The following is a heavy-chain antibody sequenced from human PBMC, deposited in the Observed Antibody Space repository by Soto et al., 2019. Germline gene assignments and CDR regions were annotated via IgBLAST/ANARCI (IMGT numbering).Heavy chain of an antibody. J-gene: IGHJ6*03. D-gene: IGHD2-15*01. V-gene: IGHV3-64*01. CDR3: VRVGGYCSGGSCSDYMDV. Sequence: GGSLRLSCAASGFTFSSYAMHWVRQAPGKGLEYVSGINSNGGSTYYANSVNGRCTISRDNSKNTLYFQMGSLRAEDMAVYYCVRVGGYCSGGSCSDYMDVWGKGTTVTVSS. CDR2: INSNGGST. CDR1: GFTFSSYA.